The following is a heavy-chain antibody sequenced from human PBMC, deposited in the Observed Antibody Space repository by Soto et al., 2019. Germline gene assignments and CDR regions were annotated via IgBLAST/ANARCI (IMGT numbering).Heavy chain of an antibody. J-gene: IGHJ3*01. CDR3: ARLLTEGATFREDAFDL. V-gene: IGHV1-18*01. CDR1: RYTFTSHG. D-gene: IGHD3-9*01. CDR2: ISTFNGKT. Sequence: QIQLMQSGGDVKTPGASLKVSCTTSRYTFTSHGIAWVRQAPGQGLEWMGWISTFNGKTDYAQKFQGRVTMTADTMSSTGHMELRSMRSDETGVYYCARLLTEGATFREDAFDLWGPGTKGTVSS.